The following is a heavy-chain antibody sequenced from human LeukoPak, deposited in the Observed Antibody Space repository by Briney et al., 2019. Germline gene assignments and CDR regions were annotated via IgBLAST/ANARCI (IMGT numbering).Heavy chain of an antibody. CDR2: INPNSGGT. V-gene: IGHV1-2*02. J-gene: IGHJ4*02. Sequence: ASVTVSCKASGYTFTDYFIHWVRQAPGQGLEWMGWINPNSGGTNYAQNFQGRVTMTRDTSITTAYMELSGLRSDDTAVYYCARDLSYYGSGSYYFGYWGQGTLVTVSS. D-gene: IGHD3-10*01. CDR3: ARDLSYYGSGSYYFGY. CDR1: GYTFTDYF.